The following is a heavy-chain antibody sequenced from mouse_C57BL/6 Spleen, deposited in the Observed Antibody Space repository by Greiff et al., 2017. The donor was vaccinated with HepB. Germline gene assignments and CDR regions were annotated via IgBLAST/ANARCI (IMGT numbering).Heavy chain of an antibody. V-gene: IGHV1-9*01. Sequence: QVQLKQSGAELMKPGASVKLSCKATGYTFTGYWIEWVKQRPGHGLEWIGEILPGSGSTNYNEKFKGKATFTADTSSNTAYMQLSSLTTEDSAIYYCARNDNYYSNYYYAMDYWGQGTSVTVSS. D-gene: IGHD2-5*01. CDR3: ARNDNYYSNYYYAMDY. CDR2: ILPGSGST. CDR1: GYTFTGYW. J-gene: IGHJ4*01.